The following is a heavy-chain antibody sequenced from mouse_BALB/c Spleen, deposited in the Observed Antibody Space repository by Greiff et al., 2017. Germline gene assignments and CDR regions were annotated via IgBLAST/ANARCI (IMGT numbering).Heavy chain of an antibody. CDR1: GFTFSSFG. Sequence: EVKLVESGGGLVQPGGSRQLSCAASGFTFSSFGMHWVRQAPEKGLEWVAYISSGSSTIYYADTVKGRFTIARDNPKNTLFLQMTSLRSEDTAMYYGARNDYGSPYYAMDYWGQGTSGTVSS. J-gene: IGHJ4*01. CDR2: ISSGSSTI. CDR3: ARNDYGSPYYAMDY. V-gene: IGHV5-17*02. D-gene: IGHD1-2*01.